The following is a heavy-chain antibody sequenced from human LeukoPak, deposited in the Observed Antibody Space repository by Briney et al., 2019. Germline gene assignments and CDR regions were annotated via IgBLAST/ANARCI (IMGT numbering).Heavy chain of an antibody. V-gene: IGHV4-4*07. CDR1: GGSISSYY. D-gene: IGHD3-3*01. Sequence: SETLSLTCTVSGGSISSYYWSWIRQPAGKGLEWIGRIYTSGSTNYNPSLKSRVTMSVDTSKNQFSLKLSSVTAADTAVYYCARDIYDFWSGEGSYFDYWGQGTLVTVSS. CDR3: ARDIYDFWSGEGSYFDY. J-gene: IGHJ4*02. CDR2: IYTSGST.